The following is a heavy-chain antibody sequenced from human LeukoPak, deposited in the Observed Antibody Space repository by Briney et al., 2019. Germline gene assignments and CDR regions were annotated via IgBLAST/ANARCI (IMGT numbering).Heavy chain of an antibody. CDR3: ATLAKAAIGYYYYYGMDV. CDR2: FDPEDGET. J-gene: IGHJ6*02. CDR1: GYTLTELS. D-gene: IGHD2-2*01. V-gene: IGHV1-24*01. Sequence: ASVKVSCKVSGYTLTELSMHWVRQAPGKGLEWMGGFDPEDGETIYAQKFQGRVTMTEDTSTDTAYMELSSLRSEDTAVYYCATLAKAAIGYYYYYGMDVWGQGTTVTVSS.